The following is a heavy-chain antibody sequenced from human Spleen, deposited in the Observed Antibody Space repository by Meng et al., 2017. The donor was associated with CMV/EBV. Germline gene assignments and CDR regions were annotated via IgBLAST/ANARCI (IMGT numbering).Heavy chain of an antibody. Sequence: ASVKVSCKTSGYIFTGYYVHWVRQAPGQGLEWMGWINCKSGGTNYAQKFQGRVTMTGDTSISTAYMDLSSLRSDDTAVYYCARANYYYGLEVWGQGTAVTVSS. J-gene: IGHJ6*02. V-gene: IGHV1-2*02. CDR3: ARANYYYGLEV. CDR2: INCKSGGT. CDR1: GYIFTGYY.